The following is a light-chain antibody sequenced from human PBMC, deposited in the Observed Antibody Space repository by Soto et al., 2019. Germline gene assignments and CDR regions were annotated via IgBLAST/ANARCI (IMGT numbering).Light chain of an antibody. Sequence: DIVMTQSPDSLAASLGDRATINCKSSQSVLYSSNNNNYLAWYQQKPGQPPRLLIYWASTRESGVPDRFSGSGSGTDFTLTISSLQAEDVAVYYCQQYYSSPQTFGQGTKVEIK. V-gene: IGKV4-1*01. J-gene: IGKJ1*01. CDR1: QSVLYSSNNNNY. CDR2: WAS. CDR3: QQYYSSPQT.